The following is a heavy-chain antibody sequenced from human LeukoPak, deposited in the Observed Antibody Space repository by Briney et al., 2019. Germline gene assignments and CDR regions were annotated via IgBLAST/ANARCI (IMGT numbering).Heavy chain of an antibody. J-gene: IGHJ4*02. CDR3: ARGRLVIHPYYFDY. CDR1: GFTFDDYA. V-gene: IGHV3-9*01. CDR2: ISWNSGSI. D-gene: IGHD3-9*01. Sequence: GGSLRLSCAASGFTFDDYAMHWVRQAPGKGLEWVSGISWNSGSIGYADSVKGRFTISRDNAKNSLYLQMNSLRAEDTAVYYCARGRLVIHPYYFDYWGQGTLVTVSS.